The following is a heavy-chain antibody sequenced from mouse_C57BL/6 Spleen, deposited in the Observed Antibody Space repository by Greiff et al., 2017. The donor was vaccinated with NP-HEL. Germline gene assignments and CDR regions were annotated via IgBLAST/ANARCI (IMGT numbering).Heavy chain of an antibody. CDR2: IDPSDSYT. J-gene: IGHJ3*01. CDR1: GYTFTSYW. Sequence: QVHVKQPGAELVRPGTSVKLSCKASGYTFTSYWMHWVKQRPGQGLEWIGVIDPSDSYTNYNQKFKGKATLTVDTSSSTAYMQLSSLTSEDSAVYYCASDTTVVAPFAYWGQGTLVTVSA. CDR3: ASDTTVVAPFAY. D-gene: IGHD1-1*01. V-gene: IGHV1-59*01.